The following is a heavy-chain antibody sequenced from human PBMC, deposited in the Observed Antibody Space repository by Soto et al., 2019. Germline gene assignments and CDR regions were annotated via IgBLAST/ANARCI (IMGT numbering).Heavy chain of an antibody. J-gene: IGHJ4*02. D-gene: IGHD3-3*01. CDR1: GFTFSSYS. CDR2: ISSSSSYI. CDR3: ARDLSMTYYDFWSGYSAFFDY. V-gene: IGHV3-21*01. Sequence: GGSLRLSCAASGFTFSSYSMNWVRQAPGKGLEWVSSISSSSSYIYYADSVKGRFTISRDNAKNSLYLQMNSLRAEDTAAYYCARDLSMTYYDFWSGYSAFFDYWGQGTLVTAPQ.